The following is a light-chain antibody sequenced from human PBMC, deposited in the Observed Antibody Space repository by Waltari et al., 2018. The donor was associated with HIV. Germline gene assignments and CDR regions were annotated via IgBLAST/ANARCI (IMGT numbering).Light chain of an antibody. CDR2: EAT. V-gene: IGKV3-11*01. CDR1: QSISSY. CDR3: QQRATWPLT. J-gene: IGKJ5*01. Sequence: EIVLTQSPATLSLSPGEVANLSCRASQSISSYLGWYQQKPGQAPRLLIYEATNRATGIPARFSGRGSGTDFTLTISSLDPEDFAVYYCQQRATWPLTFGQGTRLEIK.